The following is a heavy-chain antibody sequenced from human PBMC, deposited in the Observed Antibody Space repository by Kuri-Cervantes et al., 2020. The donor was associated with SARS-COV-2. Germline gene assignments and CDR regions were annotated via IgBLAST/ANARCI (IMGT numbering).Heavy chain of an antibody. J-gene: IGHJ4*02. V-gene: IGHV3-20*04. D-gene: IGHD1-26*01. CDR2: INWNGVRT. CDR3: ARAGTSGSYLGY. CDR1: GFTFSSYS. Sequence: GESLKISCAASGFTFSSYSMNWVRRAPGKGLEWVSGINWNGVRTGYTDSVRGRFTISRDNAKNSLYLQMNSLRAEDTAFYYCARAGTSGSYLGYWGQGTLVTVSS.